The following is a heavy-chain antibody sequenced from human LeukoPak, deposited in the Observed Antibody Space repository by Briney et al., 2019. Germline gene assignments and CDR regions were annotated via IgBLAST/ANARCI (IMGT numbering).Heavy chain of an antibody. CDR1: GGSFSGYY. CDR3: ARSDAIVGWYRAFDI. J-gene: IGHJ3*02. D-gene: IGHD6-19*01. V-gene: IGHV4-34*01. Sequence: PSETLSLTCAVYGGSFSGYYWSWIRQPPGKGLEWIGEINHSGSTNYNPSLKSRVTISVDTSKNQFSLKLSSVTAADTAVYYCARSDAIVGWYRAFDIWGQGTMVTVSS. CDR2: INHSGST.